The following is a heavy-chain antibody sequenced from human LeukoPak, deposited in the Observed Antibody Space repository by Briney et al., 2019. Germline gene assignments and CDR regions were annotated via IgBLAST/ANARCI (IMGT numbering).Heavy chain of an antibody. Sequence: GGSLRLSCAASGFTFSDYYMSWIRQAPGKGLEWVSNISSSGSSIYYADSVKGRFTISRDNAKNSLYLQMNSLRAEDAAVYYCARGNYDFWSGYSYYFDYWGQGTLVTVSS. J-gene: IGHJ4*02. D-gene: IGHD3-3*01. CDR3: ARGNYDFWSGYSYYFDY. V-gene: IGHV3-11*04. CDR2: ISSSGSSI. CDR1: GFTFSDYY.